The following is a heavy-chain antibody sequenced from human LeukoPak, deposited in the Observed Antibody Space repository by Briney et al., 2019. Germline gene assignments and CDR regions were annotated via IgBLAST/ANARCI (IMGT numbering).Heavy chain of an antibody. CDR3: ARDGLGAFDI. J-gene: IGHJ3*02. V-gene: IGHV1-3*03. CDR1: GYTFTSYA. CDR2: INAGNGNT. Sequence: ASVKVSCKASGYTFTSYAMHWVRQAPGQRLEWMGWINAGNGNTKYSQEFQGRVTITRDTSAGTAYMELSSLRSEDMAVYYCARDGLGAFDIWGQGTMVTVSS.